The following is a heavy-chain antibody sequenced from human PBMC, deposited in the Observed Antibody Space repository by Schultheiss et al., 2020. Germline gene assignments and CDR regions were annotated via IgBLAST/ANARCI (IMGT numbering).Heavy chain of an antibody. J-gene: IGHJ4*02. CDR2: ISSSSSTI. V-gene: IGHV3-48*02. Sequence: GGSLRLSCAASGFTFSGSDIHWVRQASGKGLEWVSYISSSSSTIYYADSVKGRFTISRDNAKNSLFLQMDSLRDEDTAVYYCARFRGNYYYYDYWGQGTLVTVSS. CDR1: GFTFSGSD. D-gene: IGHD1-26*01. CDR3: ARFRGNYYYYDY.